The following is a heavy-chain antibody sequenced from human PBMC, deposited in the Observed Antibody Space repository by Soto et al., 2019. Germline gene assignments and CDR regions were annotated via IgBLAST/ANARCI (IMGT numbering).Heavy chain of an antibody. D-gene: IGHD6-19*01. CDR2: IWYDGNRE. V-gene: IGHV3-30*02. Sequence: GGSLRLSCAASGFRFDNFGMHWVRQAPGKGLEWVALIWYDGNREFYADSVKGRFTISRDNAKNSLYLQMNSLRAEDTALYYCAKDTSSGWAYYYYYGMDVWGQGTTVTVSS. J-gene: IGHJ6*02. CDR3: AKDTSSGWAYYYYYGMDV. CDR1: GFRFDNFG.